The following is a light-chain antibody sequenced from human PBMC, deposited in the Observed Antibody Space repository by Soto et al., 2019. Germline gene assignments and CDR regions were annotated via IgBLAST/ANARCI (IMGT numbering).Light chain of an antibody. CDR2: EAS. J-gene: IGKJ4*01. Sequence: DIQMTQSPSTLSASVGDRVTITCRASQSISSWLAWYQQKPGKAPKLLIYEASSLKSGVPSRFSGSGSATEFTLTISSLQPDDFATYYCEVYRSSSGLTFGGGTKVDIK. CDR1: QSISSW. V-gene: IGKV1-5*03. CDR3: EVYRSSSGLT.